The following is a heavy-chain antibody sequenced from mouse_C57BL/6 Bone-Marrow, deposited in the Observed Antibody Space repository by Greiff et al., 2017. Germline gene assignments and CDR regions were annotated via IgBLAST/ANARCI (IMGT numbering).Heavy chain of an antibody. D-gene: IGHD1-1*01. CDR2: IDPENGDT. Sequence: EVQLQQSGAELVRPGASVKLSCTASGFNIKDDYMHWVKQRPEQGLEWIGWIDPENGDTEYASKFQGKATITADTSSNTAYLQLSSLTSEDTAVYYGTTYGSSSYYYAMDYWGQGTSVTVSS. V-gene: IGHV14-4*01. J-gene: IGHJ4*01. CDR3: TTYGSSSYYYAMDY. CDR1: GFNIKDDY.